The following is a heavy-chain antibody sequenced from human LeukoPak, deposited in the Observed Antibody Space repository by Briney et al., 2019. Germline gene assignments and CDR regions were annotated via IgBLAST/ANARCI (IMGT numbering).Heavy chain of an antibody. V-gene: IGHV4-34*01. CDR2: INHSGST. J-gene: IGHJ6*03. CDR3: ARGRGRVRVVVAATLMDV. Sequence: PSETLSLTCAVYCGSFSGYYWSWIRQPPGKGLEWIGEINHSGSTNYNPSLKSRVTISVDTSKNQFSLKLSSVTAADTAVYYCARGRGRVRVVVAATLMDVWGKGTTVTVSS. D-gene: IGHD2-15*01. CDR1: CGSFSGYY.